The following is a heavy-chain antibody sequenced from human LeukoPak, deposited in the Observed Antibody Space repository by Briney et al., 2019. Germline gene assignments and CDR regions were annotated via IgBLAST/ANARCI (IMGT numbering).Heavy chain of an antibody. CDR1: GGSISSSSYY. V-gene: IGHV4-39*07. Sequence: PSETLSLTCTVSGGSISSSSYYWGWIRQPPGKGLEWIGSIYYSGSTYYNPSLKSRVTISVDTSKNQFSLKLSSVTAADTAVYYCARDQWLQFDYWGQGTLVTVSS. D-gene: IGHD5-24*01. CDR2: IYYSGST. J-gene: IGHJ4*02. CDR3: ARDQWLQFDY.